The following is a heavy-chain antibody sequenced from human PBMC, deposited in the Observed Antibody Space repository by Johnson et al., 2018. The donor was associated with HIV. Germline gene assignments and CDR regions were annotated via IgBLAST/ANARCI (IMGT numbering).Heavy chain of an antibody. CDR3: ATVLLCGLLRLLAAFDI. CDR2: ISYDGSNK. V-gene: IGHV3-30*04. D-gene: IGHD2-21*01. J-gene: IGHJ3*02. Sequence: VQLVESGGGVVQPGRSLRLSCAASGFTFTNYAMYWVRQAPGKGLEWVALISYDGSNKYYADSVKGRFTISRDNAKNSLYLQMNSLRAEDTALYYCATVLLCGLLRLLAAFDIWGQGTMVTVSS. CDR1: GFTFTNYA.